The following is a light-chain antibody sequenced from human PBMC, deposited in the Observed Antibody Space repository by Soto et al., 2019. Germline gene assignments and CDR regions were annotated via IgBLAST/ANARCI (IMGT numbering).Light chain of an antibody. Sequence: IQMTQSPSTLSASVGDRVTITCRASQSISGWLAWFQQRSGKAPKLLISAASSLESGVPSRFSGSGSGTEFTLTISSLQADDFATYYCQQYHRYPIPFGQGTRLEIK. V-gene: IGKV1-5*01. CDR3: QQYHRYPIP. CDR1: QSISGW. CDR2: AAS. J-gene: IGKJ5*01.